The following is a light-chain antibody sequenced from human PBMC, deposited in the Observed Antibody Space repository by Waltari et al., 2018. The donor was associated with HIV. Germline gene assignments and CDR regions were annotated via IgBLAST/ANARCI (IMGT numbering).Light chain of an antibody. V-gene: IGLV3-1*01. J-gene: IGLJ3*02. CDR2: QDN. CDR1: ELGDKY. Sequence: SYEVTQPPSVAVSPGQTASITCSGYELGDKYTCWYQQKPGQSPLLFIYQDNKRPSGIPERFSGSSSGHTATLTISGTLPMDEADYYCQAWGSSTSGVFGTGTKLTVL. CDR3: QAWGSSTSGV.